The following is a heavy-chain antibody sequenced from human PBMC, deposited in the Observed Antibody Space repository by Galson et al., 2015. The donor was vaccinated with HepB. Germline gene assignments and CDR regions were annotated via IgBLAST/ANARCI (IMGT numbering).Heavy chain of an antibody. CDR1: GYTFTSYY. CDR2: INPSGGST. V-gene: IGHV1-46*01. J-gene: IGHJ6*02. D-gene: IGHD2-15*01. CDR3: AREGVPIVVVVAATPDYYYGMDV. Sequence: SVKVSCKASGYTFTSYYMHWVRQAPGQGLEWMGIINPSGGSTSYAQKFQGRVTMTRDTSTSTVYMEPSSLRSEDTAVYYCAREGVPIVVVVAATPDYYYGMDVWGQGTTVTVSS.